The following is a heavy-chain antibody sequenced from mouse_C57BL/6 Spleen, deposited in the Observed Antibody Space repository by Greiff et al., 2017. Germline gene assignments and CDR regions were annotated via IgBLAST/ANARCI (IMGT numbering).Heavy chain of an antibody. D-gene: IGHD1-1*01. CDR1: GYTFTDYY. Sequence: EVQLQQSGPELVKPGASVKISCTASGYTFTDYYMNWVKQSHGKSLEWIGDINPNNGGTSYNPKFKGKATFTVYKSSSTAYMEIRSLTSEDSAVYYCARKVWYSSFAYWGQGTLVTVSA. CDR3: ARKVWYSSFAY. V-gene: IGHV1-26*01. CDR2: INPNNGGT. J-gene: IGHJ3*01.